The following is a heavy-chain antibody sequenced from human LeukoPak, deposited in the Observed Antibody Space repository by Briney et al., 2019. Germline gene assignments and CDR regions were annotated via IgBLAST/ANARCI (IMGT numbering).Heavy chain of an antibody. D-gene: IGHD1-26*01. CDR2: ITHSGST. CDR1: GASFSGYY. V-gene: IGHV4-34*01. CDR3: ARDDSGSYHLDY. J-gene: IGHJ4*02. Sequence: SETLSLTCAVYGASFSGYYGNWLRQPPEKGLEWIGEITHSGSTNYNPSLKSRVTISVDTSKNQFSLKLSSVTAAATAVYYCARDDSGSYHLDYWGQGTLVTVSS.